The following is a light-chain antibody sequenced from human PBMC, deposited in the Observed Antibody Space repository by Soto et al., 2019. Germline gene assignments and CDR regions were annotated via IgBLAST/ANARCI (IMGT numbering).Light chain of an antibody. CDR1: SSDVGGYDY. Sequence: QSVLTQPASVSGSPGQSITISCTGTSSDVGGYDYVSWYQHHPGKAPKLMIYDVSNRPSGVSKRFSGSKSGNTASLTISGLQAEDEAYYYCSSYTSSSLYVFGTGTKVTVL. V-gene: IGLV2-14*03. J-gene: IGLJ1*01. CDR3: SSYTSSSLYV. CDR2: DVS.